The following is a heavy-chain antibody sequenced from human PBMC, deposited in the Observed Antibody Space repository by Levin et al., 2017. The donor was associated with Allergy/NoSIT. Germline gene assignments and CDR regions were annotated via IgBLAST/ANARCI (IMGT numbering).Heavy chain of an antibody. J-gene: IGHJ4*02. CDR2: VVAGTGNT. CDR3: AAAIVGTSSDFDY. CDR1: GLTFTSSA. D-gene: IGHD1-26*01. Sequence: SVKVSCKASGLTFTSSAVQWVRQARGQGLEWIGWVVAGTGNTKFAQKFQERVTIIRDMSTSTAYMELSSLTFDDTAVYYCAAAIVGTSSDFDYWGQGTLVVVSS. V-gene: IGHV1-58*01.